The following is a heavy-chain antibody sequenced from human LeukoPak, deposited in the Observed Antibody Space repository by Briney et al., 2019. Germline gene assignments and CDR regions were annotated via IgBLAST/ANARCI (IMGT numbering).Heavy chain of an antibody. CDR3: AKEEWLLAVYFDY. D-gene: IGHD3-3*01. CDR2: INPSGGST. V-gene: IGHV1-46*01. CDR1: GYTFTSYY. Sequence: ASVKVSCKASGYTFTSYYMHWVRQAPGQGLEWMGIINPSGGSTSYAQKFQGRVSMTRDTSTSTVYMELSSLRAEDTAVYYCAKEEWLLAVYFDYWGQGTLVTVSS. J-gene: IGHJ4*02.